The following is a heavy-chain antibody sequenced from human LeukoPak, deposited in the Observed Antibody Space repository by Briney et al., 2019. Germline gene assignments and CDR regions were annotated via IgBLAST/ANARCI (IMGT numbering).Heavy chain of an antibody. CDR3: ARATAYCSGGTCSLLGGVAFDL. V-gene: IGHV3-9*01. J-gene: IGHJ3*01. CDR1: GFMFDGYG. D-gene: IGHD2-15*01. Sequence: GGSLRLSCVASGFMFDGYGIHWVRQAPGKGLEWVSGISWNSGSIGYADSVKGRFIISRDNAKNSVYLQMSSLGAEDTAFYYCARATAYCSGGTCSLLGGVAFDLWGQGTMVTVSS. CDR2: ISWNSGSI.